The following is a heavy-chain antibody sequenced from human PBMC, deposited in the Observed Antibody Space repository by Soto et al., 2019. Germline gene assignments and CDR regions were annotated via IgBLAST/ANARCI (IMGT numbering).Heavy chain of an antibody. J-gene: IGHJ4*02. V-gene: IGHV4-39*02. D-gene: IGHD4-17*01. CDR2: IFYSGRT. Sequence: QLQLQESGPGLVKPSETLSVTCNVSGGSIPNNIMYHWSWIRQPPGKGLEWIGSIFYSGRTYYNPSLRSRLTISVDTSNNQFSLRLTSVTAADTAVYFCAREATIADTVTIDYWGQGTLVTVSS. CDR3: AREATIADTVTIDY. CDR1: GGSIPNNIMYH.